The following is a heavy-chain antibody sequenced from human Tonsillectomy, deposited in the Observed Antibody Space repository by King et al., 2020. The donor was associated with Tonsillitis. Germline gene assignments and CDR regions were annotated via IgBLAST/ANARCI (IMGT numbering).Heavy chain of an antibody. Sequence: VQLQESGPGLVKPSETLSLTCAVSGYSISSGYYWGWIRQPPGKGLEWIGSISHSGSTYYNPSLRSRVTISVDTSKTQFSLKLSSVTAADTAVYYCARGQALFYDSSGYYDYWGQGTLVTVSS. J-gene: IGHJ4*02. V-gene: IGHV4-38-2*01. CDR1: GYSISSGYY. CDR3: ARGQALFYDSSGYYDY. D-gene: IGHD3-22*01. CDR2: ISHSGST.